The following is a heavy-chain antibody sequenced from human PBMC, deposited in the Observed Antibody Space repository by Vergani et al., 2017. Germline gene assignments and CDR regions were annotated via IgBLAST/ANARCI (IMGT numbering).Heavy chain of an antibody. D-gene: IGHD3-9*01. Sequence: QVQLVESGGGVVQPGRSLRLSCAASGFTFSSYGMHWVRQAPGKGLEWVAVISYDGSNKYYADSVKGRFTISRDNSKNTLYLQMNSLRAEDTAVYYCAKCVELRYXDILTGYFPADYYYGMDVWGQGTTVTVSS. V-gene: IGHV3-30*18. CDR3: AKCVELRYXDILTGYFPADYYYGMDV. CDR1: GFTFSSYG. CDR2: ISYDGSNK. J-gene: IGHJ6*02.